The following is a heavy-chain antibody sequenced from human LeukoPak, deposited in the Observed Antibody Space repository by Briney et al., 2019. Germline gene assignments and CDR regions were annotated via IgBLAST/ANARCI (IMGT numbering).Heavy chain of an antibody. CDR2: INSDGSST. V-gene: IGHV3-74*01. Sequence: GGSLRLSCAASGFTFSIYWMHWVRQAPGKGLVWVSRINSDGSSTSCADSVKGRFTISRDNAKNTLYLQMNSLRAEDTAVYYCARDEDWSGYYGAFDIWGQGTMVTVSS. CDR3: ARDEDWSGYYGAFDI. J-gene: IGHJ3*02. D-gene: IGHD3-3*01. CDR1: GFTFSIYW.